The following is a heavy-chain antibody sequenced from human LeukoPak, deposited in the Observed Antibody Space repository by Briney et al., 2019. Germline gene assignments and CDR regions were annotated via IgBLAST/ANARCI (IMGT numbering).Heavy chain of an antibody. J-gene: IGHJ4*02. Sequence: GSLRLSCAASGFTFSSYSMNWVRQAPGKGLEWVSSISSSSSYIYYADSVKGRFTISRDNSNNTLYVQMNSLRAEDTALYYCAKSRSGSANWALQIFDNWGQGTLVTVSS. V-gene: IGHV3-21*03. CDR1: GFTFSSYS. D-gene: IGHD1-1*01. CDR2: ISSSSSYI. CDR3: AKSRSGSANWALQIFDN.